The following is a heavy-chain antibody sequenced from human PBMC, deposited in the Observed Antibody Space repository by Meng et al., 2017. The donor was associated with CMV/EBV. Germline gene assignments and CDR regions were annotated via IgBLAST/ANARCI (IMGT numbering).Heavy chain of an antibody. CDR3: PHRYSDSNIGWFDP. Sequence: SGPTLVNPTQTLTLTCTFPGFSLSTSGVGVGWIHQPPGKALEWLALIYGNDDKRDSPSLKSRLTITKDTSKNQVVLTMTNMDPVDTATDYGPHRYSDSNIGWFDPWGQGTLVTVSS. D-gene: IGHD3-22*01. J-gene: IGHJ5*02. V-gene: IGHV2-5*01. CDR1: GFSLSTSGVG. CDR2: IYGNDDK.